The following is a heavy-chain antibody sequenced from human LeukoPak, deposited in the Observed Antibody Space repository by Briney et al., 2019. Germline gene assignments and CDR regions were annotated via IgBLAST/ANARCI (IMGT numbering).Heavy chain of an antibody. CDR2: ISGSGGST. Sequence: GGSLRLSCAASGFTFSSYAMSWVRQAPGKGLEWVSAISGSGGSTYYADSVKGRFTISRDNSKNTLYLQMNSLRAEDTAVYYCAKERQGSYYYYYGMDVWGQGTTVTVSS. V-gene: IGHV3-23*01. CDR3: AKERQGSYYYYYGMDV. CDR1: GFTFSSYA. J-gene: IGHJ6*02. D-gene: IGHD3-10*01.